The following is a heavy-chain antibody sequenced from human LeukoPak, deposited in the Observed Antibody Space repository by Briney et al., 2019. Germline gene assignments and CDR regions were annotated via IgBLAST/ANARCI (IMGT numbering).Heavy chain of an antibody. V-gene: IGHV1-2*02. D-gene: IGHD3-22*01. CDR1: GYTFTAYY. Sequence: ASVKVSCKASGYTFTAYYIHWVRQAPGQGLEWMGWINPNSGGTNYAQKFQGRVTMTRDTSISTAYMELSRLRSDDTAVYFCARRCDTSSYYTYYFDYWGQGTPVTVSS. CDR2: INPNSGGT. J-gene: IGHJ4*02. CDR3: ARRCDTSSYYTYYFDY.